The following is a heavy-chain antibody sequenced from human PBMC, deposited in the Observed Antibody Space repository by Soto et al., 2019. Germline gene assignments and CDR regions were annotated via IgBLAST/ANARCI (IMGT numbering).Heavy chain of an antibody. CDR1: GFTFSDYA. CDR2: VSHDGRNT. D-gene: IGHD6-19*01. V-gene: IGHV3-30*18. Sequence: VQLVESGGGVVQPGRSLRLSCAASGFTFSDYAMHWVRQAPGKGLEWVAVVSHDGRNTHYADSVKGRFTISRDSSKNTVALEMTSLRAEDTAVYYGGKGGRQWLVTSDFNYWGQGALVTVSS. CDR3: GKGGRQWLVTSDFNY. J-gene: IGHJ4*02.